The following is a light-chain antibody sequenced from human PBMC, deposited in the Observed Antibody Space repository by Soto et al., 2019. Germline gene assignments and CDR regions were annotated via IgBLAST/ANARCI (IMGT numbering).Light chain of an antibody. CDR3: QQRFSWPPT. Sequence: EIGLTQSPATLSLSPGDRATLSCRASQSVSRYLAWYQQKPGQAPRLLIHDTSTRATGVPDTFSGSASGTEFTLPISSLEPEDSAMYYCQQRFSWPPTFGGGTHVEIK. J-gene: IGKJ4*01. V-gene: IGKV3-11*01. CDR1: QSVSRY. CDR2: DTS.